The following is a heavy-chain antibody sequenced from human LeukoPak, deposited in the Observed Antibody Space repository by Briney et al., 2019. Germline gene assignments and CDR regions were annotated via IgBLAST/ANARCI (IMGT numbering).Heavy chain of an antibody. D-gene: IGHD2-8*02. Sequence: PGGSLRLSCAASGFIFSDPYMDWVRQAPGKGLEWVGRIRNKVYSHNTEYAASVKGRFTISRDDSKNSLYLQMNSLKTEDTAVYYCARSPGGSENYWFGLDYWGQGTLVTVSS. CDR3: ARSPGGSENYWFGLDY. CDR1: GFIFSDPY. J-gene: IGHJ4*02. CDR2: IRNKVYSHNT. V-gene: IGHV3-72*01.